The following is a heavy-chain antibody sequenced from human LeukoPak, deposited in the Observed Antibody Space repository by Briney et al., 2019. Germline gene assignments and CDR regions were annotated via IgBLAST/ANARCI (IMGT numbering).Heavy chain of an antibody. Sequence: PGGSLRLSCAASGFSFSSYAMHWVRQAPGKGLEWVAVVSYDGSNKYYADSVKGRITISRDNSKNTLYLQMNSLRAEDTAVYYCARSSYSSSSSVWGQGTMVTVSS. CDR1: GFSFSSYA. D-gene: IGHD6-6*01. CDR3: ARSSYSSSSSV. CDR2: VSYDGSNK. J-gene: IGHJ3*01. V-gene: IGHV3-30-3*01.